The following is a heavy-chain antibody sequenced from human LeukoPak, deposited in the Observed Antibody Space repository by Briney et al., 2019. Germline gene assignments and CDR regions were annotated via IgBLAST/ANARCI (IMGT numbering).Heavy chain of an antibody. CDR2: ISGSGGST. J-gene: IGHJ4*02. Sequence: PGGSLRLSCAASGFTFSSYAMSWVRQAPGKGLEWVSAISGSGGSTYYADAVKGRVTISRENSKNTLYLQMNSLRAEDTAVYYCANFRYNWNDGGLWGQGTLVTVSS. CDR1: GFTFSSYA. V-gene: IGHV3-23*01. CDR3: ANFRYNWNDGGL. D-gene: IGHD1-20*01.